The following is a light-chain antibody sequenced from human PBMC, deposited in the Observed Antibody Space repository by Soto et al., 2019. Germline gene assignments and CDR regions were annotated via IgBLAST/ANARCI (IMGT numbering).Light chain of an antibody. J-gene: IGKJ3*01. V-gene: IGKV1-5*03. CDR3: QQYNNYAFT. CDR1: QRISSW. CDR2: KAS. Sequence: DIQMTQSPSTLSASVGDRVNITCRASQRISSWLAWYQQKAGEAPKLLMYKASTLDSGVPSRFSGSGSGTEFTLTISSLQPEDFATYYCQQYNNYAFTFGPGPKVDFK.